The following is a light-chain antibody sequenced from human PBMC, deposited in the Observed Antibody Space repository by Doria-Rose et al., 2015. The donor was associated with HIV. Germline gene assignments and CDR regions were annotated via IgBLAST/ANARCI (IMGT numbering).Light chain of an antibody. CDR1: QSFSSTY. V-gene: IGKV3-20*01. J-gene: IGKJ1*01. Sequence: EIVMTQSPGTLSLSPGERATLSCRASQSFSSTYLAWYQQKPGRAPSLLIYDGSTRATGIPDRFSASGSGTDFTLTSNRLEPEEFALYYCHQYGTSWTFGQGTKVEI. CDR2: DGS. CDR3: HQYGTSWT.